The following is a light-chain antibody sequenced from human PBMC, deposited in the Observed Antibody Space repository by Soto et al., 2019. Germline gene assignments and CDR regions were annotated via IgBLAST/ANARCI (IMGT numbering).Light chain of an antibody. CDR3: QQRSNWPLT. J-gene: IGKJ4*01. V-gene: IGKV3D-20*02. Sequence: IVLTQSPGTLSLSPGERATLSCRASQSVRSTYLAWYQQRPGQAPRLLIYGASSRATGIPARFSGSGSGTDFTLTISSLEPEDVAVYYCQQRSNWPLTFGGGTKVDIK. CDR1: QSVRSTY. CDR2: GAS.